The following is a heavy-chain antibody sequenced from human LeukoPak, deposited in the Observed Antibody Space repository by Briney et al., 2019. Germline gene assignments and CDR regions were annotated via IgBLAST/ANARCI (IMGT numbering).Heavy chain of an antibody. CDR1: GGSISSSNW. D-gene: IGHD2-2*01. V-gene: IGHV4-4*02. CDR2: IYHSGST. Sequence: SETLSLTCAVSGGSISSSNWWSWVRQPPGTGLEWIGQIYHSGSTNYNPSLKSRVAISVDKSKNQFSLNLNSVTAADTAVYYCARAGQGYCTSASCYLSLDYWGQGTLVTVSS. CDR3: ARAGQGYCTSASCYLSLDY. J-gene: IGHJ4*02.